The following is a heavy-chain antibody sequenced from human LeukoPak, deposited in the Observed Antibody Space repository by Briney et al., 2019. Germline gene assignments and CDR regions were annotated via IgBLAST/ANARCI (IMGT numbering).Heavy chain of an antibody. CDR3: AKGGSYAPLDY. V-gene: IGHV3-23*01. CDR2: FSGGPSST. J-gene: IGHJ4*02. Sequence: PGGPLRLSCAASGFTFSNYAMNWVRQAPGKGLEWVSTFSGGPSSTYYTDSVKGRFTISRDNSKNTLYLQMNSLRAEDTALYYCAKGGSYAPLDYWGQGTLVTVSS. D-gene: IGHD1-26*01. CDR1: GFTFSNYA.